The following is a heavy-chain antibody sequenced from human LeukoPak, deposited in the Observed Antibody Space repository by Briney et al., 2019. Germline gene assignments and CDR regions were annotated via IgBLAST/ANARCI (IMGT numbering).Heavy chain of an antibody. CDR3: ARGTGYCLDP. V-gene: IGHV3-48*03. Sequence: GGSVRLSCAASGFTFSSYEMNWVRQAPGKELEWVSYISSSDSSIYYADCVKGRFTISRDNAKNSLYLQMNSLRAEDTAVYYCARGTGYCLDPWGQGTLVTVSS. CDR2: ISSSDSSI. CDR1: GFTFSSYE. D-gene: IGHD2-15*01. J-gene: IGHJ5*02.